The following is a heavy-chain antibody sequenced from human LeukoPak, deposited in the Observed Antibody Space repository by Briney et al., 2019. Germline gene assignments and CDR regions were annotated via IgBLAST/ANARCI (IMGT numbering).Heavy chain of an antibody. V-gene: IGHV4-59*08. D-gene: IGHD1-26*01. Sequence: SETLSLTCTVSRGSIRSYYWSWIRQPPGKGLEWIGYIYYSGSTNYNPSLKSRVTISVDTSKNQFSLKLSSVTAADTAVYYCARHVSGSSHAFAIWGQGTMVTVSS. CDR3: ARHVSGSSHAFAI. CDR2: IYYSGST. CDR1: RGSIRSYY. J-gene: IGHJ3*02.